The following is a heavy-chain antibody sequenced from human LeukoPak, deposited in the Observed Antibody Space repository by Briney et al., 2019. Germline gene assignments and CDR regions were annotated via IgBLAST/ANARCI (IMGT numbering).Heavy chain of an antibody. D-gene: IGHD3-22*01. Sequence: GGSLRLSCAASGFTFSSYVMSWVRQAPGKGLEWVSAISGSGGSTYYADSVKGRFTISRDNSKNTLYLQMNSLRAEDTAVYYCAKSIMIVVAPDYWGQGTLVTVSS. CDR3: AKSIMIVVAPDY. V-gene: IGHV3-23*01. CDR1: GFTFSSYV. J-gene: IGHJ4*02. CDR2: ISGSGGST.